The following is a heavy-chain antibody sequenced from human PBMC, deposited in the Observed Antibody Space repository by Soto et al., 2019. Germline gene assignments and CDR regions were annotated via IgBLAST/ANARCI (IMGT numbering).Heavy chain of an antibody. V-gene: IGHV3-48*02. Sequence: EVQLVESGGGLVQPGGSLRLSCATSGFTFSTYSRNWVRQAPGKGLEWVSYISSSSSTIYYADSVKGRFTISRDNAKNSLYLQMNILRDEDTAVYYCARGKGYNWDYGWFDPCGQGSLVTVSS. D-gene: IGHD1-7*01. J-gene: IGHJ5*02. CDR2: ISSSSSTI. CDR1: GFTFSTYS. CDR3: ARGKGYNWDYGWFDP.